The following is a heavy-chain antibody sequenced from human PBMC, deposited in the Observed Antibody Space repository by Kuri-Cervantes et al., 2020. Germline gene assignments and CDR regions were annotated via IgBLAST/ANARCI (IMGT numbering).Heavy chain of an antibody. CDR3: ARLPDLGGSLGY. V-gene: IGHV3-21*01. D-gene: IGHD1-26*01. J-gene: IGHJ4*02. CDR2: ISSSSSYI. Sequence: EPLSLTCAVYGGSFSGYYWSWIRQPPGKGLEWVSSISSSSSYIYYADSVKGRFTISRDNAKNSLYLQMNSLRAEDTAVYYCARLPDLGGSLGYWGQGTLVTVSS. CDR1: GGSFSGYY.